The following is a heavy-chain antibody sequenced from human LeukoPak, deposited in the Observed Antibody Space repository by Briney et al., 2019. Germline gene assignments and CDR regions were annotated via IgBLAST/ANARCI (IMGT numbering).Heavy chain of an antibody. CDR3: AKERGGQDWDFDL. D-gene: IGHD3-10*01. J-gene: IGHJ2*01. V-gene: IGHV3-30*18. Sequence: AGGSLRLSCAASGFTFSSSAFHWVRQAPGKGLDWVALISYDGTNNYYADSVKGRFTISRDISKNMLYLQMNSLRVEDTAVYYCAKERGGQDWDFDLWGRGTLVTVSS. CDR2: ISYDGTNN. CDR1: GFTFSSSA.